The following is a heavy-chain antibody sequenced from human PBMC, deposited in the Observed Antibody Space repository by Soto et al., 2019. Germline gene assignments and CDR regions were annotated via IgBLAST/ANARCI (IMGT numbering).Heavy chain of an antibody. CDR3: ATLTAITPDY. CDR1: GFTFSSYA. J-gene: IGHJ4*02. Sequence: EVQLLESGGGLVQPGGSLRLSFAASGFTFSSYAMSWVRQAPGKGLEWVSAIRGSGGSTYYADSVKGRFTISRDNSKNTLYLQMNSLRAEDTALYYCATLTAITPDYWGQGTLVTVSS. CDR2: IRGSGGST. D-gene: IGHD2-21*02. V-gene: IGHV3-23*01.